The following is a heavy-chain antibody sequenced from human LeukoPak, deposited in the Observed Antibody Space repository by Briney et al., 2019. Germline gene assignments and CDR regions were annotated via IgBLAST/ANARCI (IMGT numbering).Heavy chain of an antibody. V-gene: IGHV3/OR16-9*01. CDR3: VRQAGRAGGQ. CDR2: ISGNGGDI. D-gene: IGHD3-10*01. Sequence: GGSLRLSCATSGFTFGIHYMSXVXXXXXXXXXWISYISGNGGDIAYADSVXXRFXISRDNAKSFLYLQMNSLRVEDTAVYHCVRQAGRAGGQWGQGTLIAVSS. CDR1: GFTFGIHY. J-gene: IGHJ4*02.